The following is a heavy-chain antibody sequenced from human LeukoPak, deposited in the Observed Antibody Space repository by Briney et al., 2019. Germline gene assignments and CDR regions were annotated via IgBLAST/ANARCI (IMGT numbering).Heavy chain of an antibody. CDR2: IYTSGST. CDR1: GGSISSYY. D-gene: IGHD5-12*01. J-gene: IGHJ4*02. V-gene: IGHV4-4*07. Sequence: PSETLSLTCTVSGGSISSYYWSWIRQPAGKGLEWIGRIYTSGSTNYNPSLKSRVTMSVDTSKNQFSLKLSSVTAADTAVYYCARGSQRGYSGYDPYYFDYWGQGTLVTVSS. CDR3: ARGSQRGYSGYDPYYFDY.